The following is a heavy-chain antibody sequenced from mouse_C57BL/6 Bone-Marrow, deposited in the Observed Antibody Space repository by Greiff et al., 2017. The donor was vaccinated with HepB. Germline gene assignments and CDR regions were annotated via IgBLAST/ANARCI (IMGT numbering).Heavy chain of an antibody. J-gene: IGHJ4*01. V-gene: IGHV1-18*01. CDR1: GYTFTDYN. CDR3: ARPNAMDY. CDR2: INPNNGGT. Sequence: VQLKQSGPELVKPGASVKIPCKASGYTFTDYNMDWVKQSHGKSLEWIGDINPNNGGTIYNQKFKGKATLTVDKSSSTAYMELRSLTSEDTAVYYCARPNAMDYWGQGTSVTVSS.